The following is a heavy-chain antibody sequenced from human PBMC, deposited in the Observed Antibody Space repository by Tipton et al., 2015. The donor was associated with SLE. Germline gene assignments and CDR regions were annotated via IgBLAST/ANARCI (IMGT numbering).Heavy chain of an antibody. CDR2: ISDGGGT. J-gene: IGHJ6*02. Sequence: TLSLTCTVSGGSLSSYYWSWIRQPPGKGLEWIGYISDGGGTNYNPSLKSRVTISVDPAKSQFSLKLTSVTAADSAVYYCARGMLTWRGAVLGVDVWGQGTMVNVSS. CDR1: GGSLSSYY. D-gene: IGHD2-8*01. CDR3: ARGMLTWRGAVLGVDV. V-gene: IGHV4-59*08.